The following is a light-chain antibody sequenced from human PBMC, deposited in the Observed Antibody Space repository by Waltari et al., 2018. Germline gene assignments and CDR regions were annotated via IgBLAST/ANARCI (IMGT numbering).Light chain of an antibody. CDR3: SSYVDSNNIL. J-gene: IGLJ2*01. Sequence: QSALTQPPSASGSPGQSVTISCTGVSSDVGGHTYVSWYQQHPGKAPKVMIYEVNNRPAGVPDHFSGSKSGNTASLTVSGLQAEDEASYYCSSYVDSNNILFGGGTKLTVL. CDR2: EVN. CDR1: SSDVGGHTY. V-gene: IGLV2-8*01.